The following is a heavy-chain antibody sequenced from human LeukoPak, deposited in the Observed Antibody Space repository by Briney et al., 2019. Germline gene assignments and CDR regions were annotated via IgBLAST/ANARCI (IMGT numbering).Heavy chain of an antibody. Sequence: SVKVSCKASGYTFTSYDINWVRQAPGQGLEWMGGIIPIFGTANYAQKFQGRVTITTDESTSTAYMELSSLRSEDTAVYYCAREAGDGGLCYWGQGTLVTVSS. J-gene: IGHJ4*02. V-gene: IGHV1-69*05. CDR2: IIPIFGTA. D-gene: IGHD7-27*01. CDR3: AREAGDGGLCY. CDR1: GYTFTSYD.